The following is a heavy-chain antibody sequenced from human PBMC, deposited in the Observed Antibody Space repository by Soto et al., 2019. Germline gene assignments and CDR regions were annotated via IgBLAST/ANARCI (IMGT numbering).Heavy chain of an antibody. V-gene: IGHV3-66*01. CDR1: GFTVSSNY. CDR2: IYSGGST. J-gene: IGHJ4*02. CDR3: AREVPYYYDSSGYYY. Sequence: GGSLRLSCAASGFTVSSNYMSWVRQAPGKGLEWVSVIYSGGSTYYADSVKGRFTISRDNSKNTLYLQMNSLRAEDTAVYYCAREVPYYYDSSGYYYWGQGTLVTVSS. D-gene: IGHD3-22*01.